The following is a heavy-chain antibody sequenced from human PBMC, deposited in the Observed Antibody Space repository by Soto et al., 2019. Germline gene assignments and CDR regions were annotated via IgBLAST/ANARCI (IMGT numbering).Heavy chain of an antibody. CDR3: ARDRAGERLPSDYYYGMDV. J-gene: IGHJ6*02. V-gene: IGHV3-33*01. CDR2: IWYDGSNK. CDR1: GFTFSSYG. Sequence: QVQLVESGGGVVQPGRSLRLSCAASGFTFSSYGMHWVRQAPGKGLEWVAVIWYDGSNKYYADSVKGRFTISRDNSKNTLYLQMNSLRAEDTAVYYCARDRAGERLPSDYYYGMDVWGQGTTVTVSS. D-gene: IGHD1-26*01.